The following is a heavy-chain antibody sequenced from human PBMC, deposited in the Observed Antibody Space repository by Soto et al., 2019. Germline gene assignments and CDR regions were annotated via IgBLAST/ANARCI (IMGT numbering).Heavy chain of an antibody. J-gene: IGHJ6*02. D-gene: IGHD2-15*01. CDR2: ISSSGAYT. CDR3: AGGGGLLHYYYHGMDV. Sequence: QVQLVESGGGLVKPGGSLRLSCAASGFTFSDYYMNWIRQAPGKGLEWVSYISSSGAYTNDADSVKGRFTISRDNAKNSLYLQMNSLRAEDTAVYHCAGGGGLLHYYYHGMDVWGQGTTVTVSS. V-gene: IGHV3-11*05. CDR1: GFTFSDYY.